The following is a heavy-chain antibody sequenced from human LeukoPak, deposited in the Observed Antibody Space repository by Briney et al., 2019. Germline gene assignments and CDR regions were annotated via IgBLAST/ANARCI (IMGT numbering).Heavy chain of an antibody. J-gene: IGHJ4*02. CDR3: AAECPYCSGGSGY. CDR1: GFTFTSSA. D-gene: IGHD2-15*01. CDR2: IVVGSGNT. Sequence: SVNVSCKASGFTFTSSAVQWVRQARGQRLEWIGWIVVGSGNTNYAQKFQERVTITRDMSTSTAYMELSSLRSEDTAVYYCAAECPYCSGGSGYWGQGTLVTVSS. V-gene: IGHV1-58*01.